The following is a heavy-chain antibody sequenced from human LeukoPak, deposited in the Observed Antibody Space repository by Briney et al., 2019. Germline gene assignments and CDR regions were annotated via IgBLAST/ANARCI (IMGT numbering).Heavy chain of an antibody. D-gene: IGHD4-17*01. CDR3: ARVLRGRYNWFDP. Sequence: SETLSLTCSVSGYSISSAYYWGWIRQPPGKGLEWIGTMYHSGSTNYNPSLKSRVTISVDTSKNQFSLKVRSVTAADTAVYYCARVLRGRYNWFDPWGQGTLVTVSS. CDR1: GYSISSAYY. CDR2: MYHSGST. J-gene: IGHJ5*02. V-gene: IGHV4-38-2*02.